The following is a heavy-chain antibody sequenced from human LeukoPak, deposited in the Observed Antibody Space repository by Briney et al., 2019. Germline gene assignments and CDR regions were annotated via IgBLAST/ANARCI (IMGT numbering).Heavy chain of an antibody. CDR3: AVAEGQPNYYYYMDV. V-gene: IGHV4-34*01. Sequence: PSETLSLTCAVYGGSFSGYYWSWIRQPPGKGLEWIGEINQSGSTNYNSSLKSRVTISVDTSKNQFSLNLRSVTAADTAVYFCAVAEGQPNYYYYMDVWGKGTTVTVSS. D-gene: IGHD6-13*01. J-gene: IGHJ6*03. CDR2: INQSGST. CDR1: GGSFSGYY.